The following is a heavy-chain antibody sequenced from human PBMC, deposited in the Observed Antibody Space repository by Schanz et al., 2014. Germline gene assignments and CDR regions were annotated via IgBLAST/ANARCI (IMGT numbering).Heavy chain of an antibody. CDR2: INTNTANP. CDR1: GYTFSSYV. V-gene: IGHV7-4-1*02. Sequence: QVQLVQSGAEVKKPGASVKVACKASGYTFSSYVMSWVRQAPGQGLEWMGWINTNTANPTYAQGFTGRFVFSLDTSVSTAYLQISSLKAEDTAAYYCTTETIAMAGTFSIWGQGTLVTVSS. J-gene: IGHJ4*02. D-gene: IGHD6-19*01. CDR3: TTETIAMAGTFSI.